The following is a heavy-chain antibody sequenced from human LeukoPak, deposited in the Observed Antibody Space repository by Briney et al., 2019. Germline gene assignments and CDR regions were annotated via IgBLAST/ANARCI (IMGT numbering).Heavy chain of an antibody. CDR3: ARVGARQILEY. D-gene: IGHD4-17*01. CDR2: IKQDGGEK. Sequence: GGSLRLSCAASEFTFSSYWMSWVRQAPGKGLEWVANIKQDGGEKYYLDSVKGRFTVSRDNAKNSLYLQMSNLRAEDTAVYYCARVGARQILEYWGQGTLVTVSS. CDR1: EFTFSSYW. V-gene: IGHV3-7*01. J-gene: IGHJ4*02.